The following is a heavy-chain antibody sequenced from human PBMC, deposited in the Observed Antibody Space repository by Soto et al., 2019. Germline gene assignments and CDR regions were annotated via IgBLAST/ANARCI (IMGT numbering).Heavy chain of an antibody. J-gene: IGHJ4*02. D-gene: IGHD3-22*01. V-gene: IGHV1-8*01. CDR2: MNPNSGNT. Sequence: QVQLVQSGAEVKKPGASVKVSCKASGYTFTSYDINWVRQATGQGLEWMGWMNPNSGNTAYAQKFQGRVTMTRNTSIRTAYMELSRLRSEYTAVYYCARDTSSGYYYEYWCQGTLVTVSS. CDR1: GYTFTSYD. CDR3: ARDTSSGYYYEY.